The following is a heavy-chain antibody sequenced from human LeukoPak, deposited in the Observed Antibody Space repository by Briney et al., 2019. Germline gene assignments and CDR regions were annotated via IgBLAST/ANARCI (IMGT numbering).Heavy chain of an antibody. J-gene: IGHJ4*02. CDR2: INPNSGGT. CDR3: ARGPYDILTGYYVLFDY. V-gene: IGHV1-2*02. CDR1: GYTFTGYY. Sequence: ASVKVSCKASGYTFTGYYMRWVRQAPGQGLEWMGWINPNSGGTNYAQKFQGRVTMTRDTSISTAYMELSRLRSDDTAVYYCARGPYDILTGYYVLFDYWGQGTLVTVSS. D-gene: IGHD3-9*01.